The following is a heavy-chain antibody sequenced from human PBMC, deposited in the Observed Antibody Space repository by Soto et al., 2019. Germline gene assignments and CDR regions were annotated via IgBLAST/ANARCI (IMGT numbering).Heavy chain of an antibody. CDR2: IYHSGST. CDR1: GGSISSGGYS. Sequence: QLQLQESGSGLVKPSQTLSLTCAVSGGSISSGGYSCNWIRQPPGKGLEWIGYIYHSGSTYYNPSIKIRATISGDRSKTQFSLKLSSVTAADTAVYYCARGVTTVTTFDYWGQGTLVTVSS. CDR3: ARGVTTVTTFDY. J-gene: IGHJ4*02. V-gene: IGHV4-30-2*01. D-gene: IGHD4-17*01.